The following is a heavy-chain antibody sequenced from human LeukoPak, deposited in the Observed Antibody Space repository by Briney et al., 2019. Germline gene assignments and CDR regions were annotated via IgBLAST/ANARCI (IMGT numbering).Heavy chain of an antibody. CDR1: GGTFTSYA. CDR2: IIPIFGTA. D-gene: IGHD3-22*01. CDR3: ARGYYDSSVYYYVLDY. J-gene: IGHJ4*02. Sequence: SVKVSCKASGGTFTSYAVSWVRQAPGQGLEWMGGIIPIFGTAHYAQKFQGRVTITTDESTSTAYMDLSSLRSDDTAVYYCARGYYDSSVYYYVLDYWGQGTLVTVSS. V-gene: IGHV1-69*05.